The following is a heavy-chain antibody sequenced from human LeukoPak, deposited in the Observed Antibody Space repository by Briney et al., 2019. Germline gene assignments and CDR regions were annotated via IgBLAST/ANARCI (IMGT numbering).Heavy chain of an antibody. Sequence: GESLKISCKGSGYSFTDYWIGWVRQMPGKGLEWLGIIYPGDSDTRYGPSFQGQVTVSADRSISTAYLQWSSLKASDTAMYYCARHRGSGYYDYWGQGTLVTVSS. J-gene: IGHJ4*02. D-gene: IGHD3-22*01. V-gene: IGHV5-51*01. CDR3: ARHRGSGYYDY. CDR2: IYPGDSDT. CDR1: GYSFTDYW.